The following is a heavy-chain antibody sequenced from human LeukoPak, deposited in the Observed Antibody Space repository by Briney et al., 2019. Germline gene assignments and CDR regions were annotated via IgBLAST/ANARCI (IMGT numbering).Heavy chain of an antibody. Sequence: SETLSLTCTVSGYSISSDYYWGWIRQPPGKGLEWIGSIYHSGSICYNPSLKSRVTMSIDTSKNQFSLKLSSVTAADTAVYYCARDVVDTVARNWFDPWGQGTLVTVSS. V-gene: IGHV4-38-2*02. J-gene: IGHJ5*02. D-gene: IGHD4-17*01. CDR2: IYHSGSI. CDR1: GYSISSDYY. CDR3: ARDVVDTVARNWFDP.